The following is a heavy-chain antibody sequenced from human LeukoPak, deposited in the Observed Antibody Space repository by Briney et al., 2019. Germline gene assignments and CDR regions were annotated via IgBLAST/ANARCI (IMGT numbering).Heavy chain of an antibody. CDR1: GGSFSGDY. V-gene: IGHV4-34*01. D-gene: IGHD6-19*01. Sequence: SETLSLTCAVYGGSFSGDYWSWIRQPPGKGLEWIGEINHSGSTNYNPSLKSRVTISVDTSKNQFSLKLSSVTTADTAVYYCAGRPVEGWYGVIEWWFDPWGQGTLVTVSS. J-gene: IGHJ5*02. CDR2: INHSGST. CDR3: AGRPVEGWYGVIEWWFDP.